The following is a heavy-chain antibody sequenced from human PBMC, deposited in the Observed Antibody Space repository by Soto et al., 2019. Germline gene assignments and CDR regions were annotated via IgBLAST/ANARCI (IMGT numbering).Heavy chain of an antibody. CDR1: GFIFSTYW. CDR2: IKGDGSQK. V-gene: IGHV3-7*05. D-gene: IGHD6-19*01. Sequence: EVQLVDSGGGLVQPGGSLRLSCAASGFIFSTYWMNWVRQAPGKGLQWVANIKGDGSQKYYVDSVEGRFTISRDNAKNSLYLEMNSLRVEDTAVYYCVGGSGWLPDCWGQGTLVTVSS. CDR3: VGGSGWLPDC. J-gene: IGHJ4*02.